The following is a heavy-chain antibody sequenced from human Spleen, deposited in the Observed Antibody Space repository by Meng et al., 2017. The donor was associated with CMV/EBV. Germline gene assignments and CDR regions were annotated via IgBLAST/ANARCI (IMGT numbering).Heavy chain of an antibody. V-gene: IGHV1-2*06. D-gene: IGHD2-2*01. Sequence: GYTITDVYTHWVRQAPGQRLECMGRINPDRDYTDLPQRFQGRVTMTRDTSMSTAYLDLSRLISDDTAVYYCAKDLRDIVVLPAAQVWGQGTLVTVSS. CDR3: AKDLRDIVVLPAAQV. CDR2: INPDRDYT. CDR1: GYTITDVY. J-gene: IGHJ4*02.